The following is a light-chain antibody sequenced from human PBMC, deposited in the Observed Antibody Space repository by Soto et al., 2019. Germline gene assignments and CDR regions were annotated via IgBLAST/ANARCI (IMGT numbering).Light chain of an antibody. V-gene: IGKV3-11*01. CDR3: QKRSNWPLT. CDR1: QSVSRY. J-gene: IGKJ4*01. CDR2: DAS. Sequence: DIVLTQSPDTLSVSPGDRATPSCRASQSVSRYLAWYQQKTGQTPRILIYDASNRAAGIPDRLSGSGSGTDLTLTISRLEPEDFAVYYCQKRSNWPLTFGGGTKVDIK.